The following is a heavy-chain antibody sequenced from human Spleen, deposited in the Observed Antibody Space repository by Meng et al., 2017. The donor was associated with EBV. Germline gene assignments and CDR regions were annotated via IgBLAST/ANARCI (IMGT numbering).Heavy chain of an antibody. V-gene: IGHV4-61*01. CDR3: ARDQSGLSGFGP. CDR2: IYYSGST. CDR1: GASVSSGSYH. J-gene: IGHJ5*02. D-gene: IGHD5-12*01. Sequence: QVQLQESGPELVKPSGTLSLTCTVSGASVSSGSYHWNWIRQPPGKGLEWIGDIYYSGSTNYNPSLKSRVTISVDTSKNQFSLKLRSVTAADTAVYYCARDQSGLSGFGPWGQGILVTVSS.